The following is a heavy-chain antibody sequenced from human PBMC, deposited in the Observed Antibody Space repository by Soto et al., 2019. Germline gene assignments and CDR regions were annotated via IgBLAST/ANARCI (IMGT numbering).Heavy chain of an antibody. CDR2: ISDGGERT. CDR3: ARDRSTDFGLDV. CDR1: GFTFSDYV. J-gene: IGHJ6*04. Sequence: EVQLLESGGDLVQPGGSLRLSCVASGFTFSDYVMSWVRQVPGKGLEWVSSISDGGERTDYRDSGRGRFTISRDNARFTLHLHMNSLRVDDTAIWFCARDRSTDFGLDVWGEGTTVTVSS. V-gene: IGHV3-23*01. D-gene: IGHD3-3*01.